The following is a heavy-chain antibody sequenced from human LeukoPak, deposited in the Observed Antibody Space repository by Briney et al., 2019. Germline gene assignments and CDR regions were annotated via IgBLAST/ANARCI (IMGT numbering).Heavy chain of an antibody. V-gene: IGHV4-39*07. D-gene: IGHD5-18*01. J-gene: IGHJ4*02. Sequence: SETLSLTCTVSGGSISSSSYYWGWIRQPPGKGLEWIGSIYYSGSTNYNPSLKSRVTISVDTSKNQFSLKLSSVTAADTAVYYCARGQIQLWYQIFDYWGQGTLVTVSS. CDR2: IYYSGST. CDR3: ARGQIQLWYQIFDY. CDR1: GGSISSSSYY.